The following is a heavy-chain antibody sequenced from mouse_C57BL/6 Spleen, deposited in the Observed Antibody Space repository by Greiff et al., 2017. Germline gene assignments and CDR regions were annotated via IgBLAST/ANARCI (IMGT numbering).Heavy chain of an antibody. V-gene: IGHV1-26*01. J-gene: IGHJ2*01. CDR3: ARSETVVAGDYFDY. Sequence: EVQLQQSGPELVKPGASVKISCKASGYTFTDYYMNWVKQSHGKSIEGSGDINPNNGGTSYNQKFKGKATLTVDKSSSTAYMELRSLTSEDSAVYYCARSETVVAGDYFDYWGQGTTLTVSS. CDR2: INPNNGGT. CDR1: GYTFTDYY. D-gene: IGHD1-1*01.